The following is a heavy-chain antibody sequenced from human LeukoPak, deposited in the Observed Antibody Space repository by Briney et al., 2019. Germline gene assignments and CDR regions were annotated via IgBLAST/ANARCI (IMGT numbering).Heavy chain of an antibody. V-gene: IGHV3-74*01. CDR2: ISSDGSST. CDR3: VRGELHLDYYFDY. CDR1: GFTFSSYR. D-gene: IGHD1-26*01. Sequence: GGSLRLSCAAAGFTFSSYRMHWVRQAPGKGLVWVSRISSDGSSTNYADSVKGRFTISRDNAKNTLYLQMNSLRAEDTAVYYCVRGELHLDYYFDYWGQGTLVTVSS. J-gene: IGHJ4*02.